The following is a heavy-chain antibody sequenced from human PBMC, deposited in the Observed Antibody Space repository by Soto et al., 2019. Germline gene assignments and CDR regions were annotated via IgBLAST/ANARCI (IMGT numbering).Heavy chain of an antibody. J-gene: IGHJ4*02. CDR1: GFTFSSYG. Sequence: QVQLVESGGGVVQPGRSLRLSCAASGFTFSSYGMHWVRQAPGKGLEWAAVISNDGSNRYYADSVKGRFTISRDNSENTLYLQMNSLRAEDTAVYYCAKDHYDNSGYYDFDDWRQGTLVTVSS. D-gene: IGHD3-22*01. CDR2: ISNDGSNR. CDR3: AKDHYDNSGYYDFDD. V-gene: IGHV3-30*18.